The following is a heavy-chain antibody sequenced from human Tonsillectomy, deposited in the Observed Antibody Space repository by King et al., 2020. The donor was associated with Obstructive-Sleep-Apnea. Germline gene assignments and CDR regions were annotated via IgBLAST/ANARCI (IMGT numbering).Heavy chain of an antibody. CDR1: GFTLDLYA. CDR3: GKDLTPGGMDV. CDR2: FSLDTNRI. D-gene: IGHD4-23*01. V-gene: IGHV3-9*01. Sequence: VQSGGSLRLSCAVSGFTLDLYAMHWFRQAPGKGLEWVSGFSLDTNRIDYADSVKGRFTVSRDKAKNSLYLQMNSLRPEDTALYYCGKDLTPGGMDVWGQGTTVTVSS. J-gene: IGHJ6*02.